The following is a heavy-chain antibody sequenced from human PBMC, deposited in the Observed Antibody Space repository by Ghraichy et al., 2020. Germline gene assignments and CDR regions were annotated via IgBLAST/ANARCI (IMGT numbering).Heavy chain of an antibody. J-gene: IGHJ4*02. D-gene: IGHD3-10*01. CDR3: AKALGDPQGF. CDR1: GFTFSSYS. Sequence: GESLNISCATSGFTFSSYSMSWVRQAPGKGLEWVSTFSGSGDSTYYANSAKGRFTISRDNSKNTLYLQMNSLRAEDTALYYCAKALGDPQGFWGQGTLVTVSS. CDR2: FSGSGDST. V-gene: IGHV3-23*01.